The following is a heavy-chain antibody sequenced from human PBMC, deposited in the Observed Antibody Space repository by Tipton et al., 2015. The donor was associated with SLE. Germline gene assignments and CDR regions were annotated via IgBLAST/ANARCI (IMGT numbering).Heavy chain of an antibody. CDR2: IHTSGST. V-gene: IGHV4-61*09. D-gene: IGHD2-15*01. CDR1: GASVSLGSYY. Sequence: TLSLTCSVSGASVSLGSYYWSWIRQPAGKALEWIGHIHTSGSTNYNPSLESRVTISADKSKRQFSLKLDSVTAADTAVYYCALRGGGSSSDYWGQGTLVSVSS. J-gene: IGHJ4*02. CDR3: ALRGGGSSSDY.